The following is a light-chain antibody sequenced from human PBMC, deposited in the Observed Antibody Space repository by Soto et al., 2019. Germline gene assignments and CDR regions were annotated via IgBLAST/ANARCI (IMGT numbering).Light chain of an antibody. V-gene: IGKV1-9*01. CDR2: AAS. CDR1: QGIRTY. Sequence: IQLTQSPSSLSASVGDRVTITFRASQGIRTYLAWYQQKPGKAPKLLIYAASTLQSGVPSRFSGSGSGTDFTITISSLQPEDFATYYCEQLKIYDGWTFGQGTSVDI. J-gene: IGKJ1*01. CDR3: EQLKIYDGWT.